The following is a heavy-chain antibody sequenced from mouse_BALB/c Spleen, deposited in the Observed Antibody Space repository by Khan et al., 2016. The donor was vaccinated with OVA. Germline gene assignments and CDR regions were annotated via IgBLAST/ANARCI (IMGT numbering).Heavy chain of an antibody. CDR3: ARENYDGRTCYAMDY. CDR2: IAPGSGST. J-gene: IGHJ4*01. V-gene: IGHV1S41*01. Sequence: DLVKPGASVKLSCKASGYTFTSYWINWIKQRPGQGLEWIGRIAPGSGSTYYNEMFKGKATLTVDTSSTTAYIQLLSLSSEDSAVYFWARENYDGRTCYAMDYWGQGTSVTVSS. CDR1: GYTFTSYW. D-gene: IGHD1-1*01.